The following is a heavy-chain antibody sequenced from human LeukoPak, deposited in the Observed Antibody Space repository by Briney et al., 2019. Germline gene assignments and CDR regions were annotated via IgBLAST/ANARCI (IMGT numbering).Heavy chain of an antibody. D-gene: IGHD3-22*01. Sequence: EASVKVSCKASGGTFSSYAISWVRQAPGQGLEWMGRIIPILGIANYAQKFQGRVTITADKSTSTAYMELSSLRSEDTAVYYCARDLAIDSSGYYPFDYWGQGTLVTVSS. CDR1: GGTFSSYA. CDR3: ARDLAIDSSGYYPFDY. V-gene: IGHV1-69*04. CDR2: IIPILGIA. J-gene: IGHJ4*02.